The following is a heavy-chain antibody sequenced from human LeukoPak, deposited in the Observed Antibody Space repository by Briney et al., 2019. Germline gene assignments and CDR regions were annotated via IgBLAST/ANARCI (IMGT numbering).Heavy chain of an antibody. CDR3: ARGGVYYGSGSYYPFDY. CDR1: GFTFSGYG. Sequence: TGGSLRLSCAASGFTFSGYGMHWLRQAPGKGLEWVTFIRYDGAYEYYADSVKGRFAVSRDNSKNTLYLQMNSLTTEDTAVYYCARGGVYYGSGSYYPFDYWGQGTLVTVSS. D-gene: IGHD3-10*01. CDR2: IRYDGAYE. J-gene: IGHJ4*02. V-gene: IGHV3-30*02.